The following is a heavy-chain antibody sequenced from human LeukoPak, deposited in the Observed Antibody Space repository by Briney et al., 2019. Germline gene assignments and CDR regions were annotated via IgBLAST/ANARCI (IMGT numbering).Heavy chain of an antibody. CDR2: ISWNSGSI. CDR1: GFSFDDYA. Sequence: PGRSLRLSCAASGFSFDDYAMHWVRQDPGKGLEWVSGISWNSGSIGYADSVKGRFTISRDNAKNSLYLQMNSLRAEDMALYYCAKAVVPTTTSAFDIWGQGTMLTVSS. J-gene: IGHJ3*02. CDR3: AKAVVPTTTSAFDI. V-gene: IGHV3-9*03. D-gene: IGHD5-12*01.